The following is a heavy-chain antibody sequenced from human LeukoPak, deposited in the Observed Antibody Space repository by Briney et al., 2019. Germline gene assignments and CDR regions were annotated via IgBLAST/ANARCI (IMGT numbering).Heavy chain of an antibody. Sequence: GASVKVSCKASGYTFSSYGINWVRQAPGQGLEWMGWISVYNGNTNYAQKFQGRVAMTTETSTSTAYMELRSLRSDDTAVYYCARLPEYYDSGGPIKDAFDIWGQGTMVTVSS. CDR1: GYTFSSYG. D-gene: IGHD3-22*01. CDR3: ARLPEYYDSGGPIKDAFDI. J-gene: IGHJ3*02. CDR2: ISVYNGNT. V-gene: IGHV1-18*01.